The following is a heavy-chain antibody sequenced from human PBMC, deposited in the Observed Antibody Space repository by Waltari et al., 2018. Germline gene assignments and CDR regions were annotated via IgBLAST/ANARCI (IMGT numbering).Heavy chain of an antibody. J-gene: IGHJ4*02. CDR2: MNPNSGNT. V-gene: IGHV1-8*01. CDR1: GYTFTSYD. D-gene: IGHD3-22*01. Sequence: QVQLVQSGAEVKKPGASVKVSCKASGYTFTSYDINWVRQATGQGLEWMGWMNPNSGNTGYAQKFQGRVTMTRNTSISTAYMELSSLRSEDTAVYYCARVFYDSSGYSRDFDYWGQGTLVTVSS. CDR3: ARVFYDSSGYSRDFDY.